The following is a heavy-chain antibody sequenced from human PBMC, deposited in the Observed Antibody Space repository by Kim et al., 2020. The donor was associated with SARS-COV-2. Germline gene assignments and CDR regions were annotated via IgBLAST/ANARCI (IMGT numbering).Heavy chain of an antibody. CDR2: INHSGST. CDR3: ASHRFGEPLQRYGPYYYGMDV. CDR1: GGSFSGYY. Sequence: SETLSLTCAVYGGSFSGYYWSWIRQPPGKGLEWIGEINHSGSTNYNPSLKSRVTISVDTSKNQFSLKLSSVTAADTAVYYCASHRFGEPLQRYGPYYYGMDVWGQGTTVTVSS. V-gene: IGHV4-34*01. D-gene: IGHD3-10*01. J-gene: IGHJ6*02.